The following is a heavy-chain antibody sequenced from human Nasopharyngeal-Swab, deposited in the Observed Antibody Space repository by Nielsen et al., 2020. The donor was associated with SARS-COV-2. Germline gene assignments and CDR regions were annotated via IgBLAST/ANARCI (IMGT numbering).Heavy chain of an antibody. D-gene: IGHD5-12*01. CDR1: GFTFTSYS. V-gene: IGHV3-21*01. CDR3: ARAGGYDFDY. CDR2: ISSSTTTI. Sequence: GESLKISCAASGFTFTSYSMNWVRQAPGKGLEWVSAISSSTTTIRYADSVKGRVTISRDNAKKSMYLQMNSLRADDTALYYCARAGGYDFDYWGQGTLVTVSS. J-gene: IGHJ4*02.